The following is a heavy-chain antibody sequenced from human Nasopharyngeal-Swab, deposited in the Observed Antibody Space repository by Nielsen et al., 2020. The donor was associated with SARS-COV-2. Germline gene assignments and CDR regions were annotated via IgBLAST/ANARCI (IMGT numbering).Heavy chain of an antibody. CDR1: GGTFSSYA. J-gene: IGHJ4*02. Sequence: SVKVSCKASGGTFSSYAISWVRQAPGQGLEWMGGIIPIFGTANYAQKFQGRVTMTRDTSTSTVYMELSSLRSEDTAVYYCARDWGICGGDCYSSFFRPHYFDYWGQGTLVTVSS. CDR3: ARDWGICGGDCYSSFFRPHYFDY. CDR2: IIPIFGTA. V-gene: IGHV1-69*05. D-gene: IGHD2-21*02.